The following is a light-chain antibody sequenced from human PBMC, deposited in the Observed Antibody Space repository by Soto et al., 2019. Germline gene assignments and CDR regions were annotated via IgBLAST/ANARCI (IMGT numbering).Light chain of an antibody. J-gene: IGKJ5*01. V-gene: IGKV3-15*01. CDR3: QQYDNWPPIT. CDR1: QSISTN. CDR2: GAS. Sequence: EIVMTQSPATLSVSPGDGATLSCRASQSISTNLAWYQQKPGQAPRLLIYGASTRAAGIPARFRGSRSGTEVSLTISSLLSEDFAVYYCQQYDNWPPITFGQGTRLEI.